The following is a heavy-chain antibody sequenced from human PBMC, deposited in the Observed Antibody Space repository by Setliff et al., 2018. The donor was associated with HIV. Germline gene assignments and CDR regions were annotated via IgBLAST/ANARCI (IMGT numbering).Heavy chain of an antibody. CDR2: INPNSGGT. Sequence: VASVKVSCKASGYTFTGYYMHWVRQAPGQGLEWMGWINPNSGGTNYAQKFQGRVTMTRDTSISTAYMELSRLRSDDTAVYYCARAPTLFGVEYYYYFGMDVWGQGTTVTVSS. CDR3: ARAPTLFGVEYYYYFGMDV. V-gene: IGHV1-2*02. D-gene: IGHD3-3*01. J-gene: IGHJ6*02. CDR1: GYTFTGYY.